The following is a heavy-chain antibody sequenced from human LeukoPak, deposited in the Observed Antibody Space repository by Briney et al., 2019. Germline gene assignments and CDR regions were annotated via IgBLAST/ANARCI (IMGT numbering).Heavy chain of an antibody. J-gene: IGHJ5*02. CDR3: ARRVDATRWFDP. V-gene: IGHV3-74*01. Sequence: GGSLRLSCSASGFTFRDYFMHWVRQAPGEGLVWVSRINGDGTTTIYADSVKGRFTISRDNAKNTLYLQMNSLRAEDTAIYYCARRVDATRWFDPWGQGTLVTVSS. D-gene: IGHD2-15*01. CDR1: GFTFRDYF. CDR2: INGDGTTT.